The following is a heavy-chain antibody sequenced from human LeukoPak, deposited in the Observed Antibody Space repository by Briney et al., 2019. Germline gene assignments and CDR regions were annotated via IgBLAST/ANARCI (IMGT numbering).Heavy chain of an antibody. Sequence: GGSLGLSCAASGFTFSDYYMSWIRQAPGKGLEWVSYISSSGSTIYYADSVKGRFTISRDNAKNSLYLQMNSLRAEDTAVYYCARDKREQWLVPAYYGMDVWGQGTTVTVSS. CDR1: GFTFSDYY. CDR2: ISSSGSTI. V-gene: IGHV3-11*01. J-gene: IGHJ6*02. D-gene: IGHD6-19*01. CDR3: ARDKREQWLVPAYYGMDV.